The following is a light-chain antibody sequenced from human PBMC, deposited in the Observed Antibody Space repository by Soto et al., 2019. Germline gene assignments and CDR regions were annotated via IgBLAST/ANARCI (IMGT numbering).Light chain of an antibody. CDR3: QQYNNWPRT. CDR2: GAS. V-gene: IGKV3-20*01. Sequence: DIVLTQSPGTLSLSPGERATLSCRASQSVRSTSLAWYQQKPGQAPRLLIYGASSRATGIPDRFSGGGSGTDFTLTISRLEPEDFAVYYCQQYNNWPRTFGQGTKVEIK. CDR1: QSVRSTS. J-gene: IGKJ1*01.